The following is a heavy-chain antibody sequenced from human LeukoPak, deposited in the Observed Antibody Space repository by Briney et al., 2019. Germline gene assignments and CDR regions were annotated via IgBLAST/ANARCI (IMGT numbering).Heavy chain of an antibody. J-gene: IGHJ4*02. D-gene: IGHD3-16*02. V-gene: IGHV3-7*01. CDR3: XXXXXXXXLGGVIVFLRVFDY. CDR2: IKKDGSET. CDR1: GFTFSSYW. Sequence: GGSLRLSCAASGFTFSSYWMSWVRQSPGKGLEWVANIKKDGSETYYVDSVKGRFTISRDNAKKSLYMQMNSLRAEDTAVYYCXXXXXXXXLGGVIVFLRVFDYWGQGTLVTVSS.